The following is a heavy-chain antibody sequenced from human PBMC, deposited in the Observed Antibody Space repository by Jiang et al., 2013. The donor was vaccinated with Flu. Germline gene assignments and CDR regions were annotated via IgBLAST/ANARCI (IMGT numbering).Heavy chain of an antibody. CDR2: VNPNSGGT. CDR1: GYTFTGYY. D-gene: IGHD3-10*01. CDR3: ARSFLSFGEKYGMDV. Sequence: GAEVKKPGASVKVSCKASGYTFTGYYIHWVRQAPGQGLEWMGWVNPNSGGTNYAQKFQGRVTVTRDTSINTAYMEVSRLRSDDTAVYYCARSFLSFGEKYGMDVWGQGTTVTVSS. J-gene: IGHJ6*02. V-gene: IGHV1-2*02.